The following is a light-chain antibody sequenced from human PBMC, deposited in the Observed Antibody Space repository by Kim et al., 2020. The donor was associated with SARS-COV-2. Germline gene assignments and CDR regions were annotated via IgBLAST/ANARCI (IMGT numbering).Light chain of an antibody. CDR1: QIINSG. J-gene: IGKJ4*01. V-gene: IGKV1-5*03. CDR3: QQYRTYPLT. Sequence: ASVGDSVTITGRPIQIINSGLAWYQQKPGKAPKLLIYKASSLESGVPSRFSGSGSGTEFTLTISSLQPDDFATYHCQQYRTYPLTFGGGTKVDIK. CDR2: KAS.